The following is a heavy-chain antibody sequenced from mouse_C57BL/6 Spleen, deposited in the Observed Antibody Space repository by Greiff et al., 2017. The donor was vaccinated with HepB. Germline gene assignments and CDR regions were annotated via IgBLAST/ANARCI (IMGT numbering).Heavy chain of an antibody. V-gene: IGHV1-4*01. Sequence: VQLQQSGAELARPGASVKLSCKASGYTFTSYTMHWVKQRPGQGLEWIGYINPSSGYTKYNQKFKDKATLTADKSSSTAYMQLSSLTSEDSAVYYCAREHFTTVVATDYFDYWGQGTTLTVSS. CDR1: GYTFTSYT. CDR2: INPSSGYT. J-gene: IGHJ2*01. CDR3: AREHFTTVVATDYFDY. D-gene: IGHD1-1*01.